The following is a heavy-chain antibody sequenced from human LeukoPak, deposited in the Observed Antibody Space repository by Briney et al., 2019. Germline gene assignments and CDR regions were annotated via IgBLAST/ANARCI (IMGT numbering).Heavy chain of an antibody. CDR2: ISGSGSTT. CDR1: GFTFRSSS. Sequence: PGGSLRLSCAASGFTFRSSSMSWVRQAPGKGLEWVSVISGSGSTTYYADSVKGRFTISRDNSKNTLYLQMNSLRAEDPAVYYCAKEAAYCGGDCHSLLDHWGQGTLVSVSS. J-gene: IGHJ4*02. D-gene: IGHD2-21*02. V-gene: IGHV3-23*01. CDR3: AKEAAYCGGDCHSLLDH.